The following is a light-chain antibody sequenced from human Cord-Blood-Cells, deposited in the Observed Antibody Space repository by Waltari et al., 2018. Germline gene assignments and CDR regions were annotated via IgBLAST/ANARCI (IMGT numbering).Light chain of an antibody. V-gene: IGLV2-11*01. CDR3: CSYAGSYTFV. J-gene: IGLJ1*01. CDR1: SSGDGGYNY. CDR2: DVS. Sequence: HSALTQPRSVSGSPGQAVTISCTGTSSGDGGYNYVAWYQQHPGKAPKLMIYDVSKRPSGVPDLFSGSKSGNTASLTISGLQAEDEADYYCCSYAGSYTFVFGTGTKVTVL.